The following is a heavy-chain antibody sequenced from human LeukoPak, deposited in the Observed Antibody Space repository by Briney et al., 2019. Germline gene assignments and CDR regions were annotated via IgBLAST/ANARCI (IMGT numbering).Heavy chain of an antibody. CDR3: ARENPSGYYNRPIDY. CDR1: GGSISSSSYY. V-gene: IGHV4-61*01. D-gene: IGHD3-22*01. CDR2: IYYSGSI. Sequence: SQTLSLTCTVSGGSISSSSYYWGWIRQPPGKGLEWIGDIYYSGSIKYNPSLKSRVTMSVDTSKNQFSLKLSSVTAADTAIYYCARENPSGYYNRPIDYWGQGTLVTVSS. J-gene: IGHJ4*02.